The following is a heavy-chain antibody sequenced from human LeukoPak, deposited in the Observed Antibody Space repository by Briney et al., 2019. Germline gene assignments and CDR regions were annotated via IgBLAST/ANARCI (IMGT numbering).Heavy chain of an antibody. Sequence: ASVKVSCKASGYTFSSYDFSWVRQAPGQGLEWMGGISCYNGNTDYAQKLQGRVTMTTDTSTSTAYMELRSLRSDDTAVYYCARGGNSVDYWGQGTLVTVSS. CDR2: ISCYNGNT. CDR3: ARGGNSVDY. D-gene: IGHD4-23*01. CDR1: GYTFSSYD. J-gene: IGHJ4*02. V-gene: IGHV1-18*01.